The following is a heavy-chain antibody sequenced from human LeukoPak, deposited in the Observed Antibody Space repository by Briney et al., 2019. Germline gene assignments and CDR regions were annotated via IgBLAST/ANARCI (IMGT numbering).Heavy chain of an antibody. CDR1: GLTFSNTW. V-gene: IGHV3-15*01. J-gene: IGHJ4*02. D-gene: IGHD4-23*01. Sequence: PGGSLRLSCAASGLTFSNTWMSWVRQAPGKGLEWVGRIKTKTEGGTTDYAAPVKGRFTISRDDSKNTLYLQMNSLKTEDTAVYYCTTAVGTWGQGTLVTVSS. CDR2: IKTKTEGGTT. CDR3: TTAVGT.